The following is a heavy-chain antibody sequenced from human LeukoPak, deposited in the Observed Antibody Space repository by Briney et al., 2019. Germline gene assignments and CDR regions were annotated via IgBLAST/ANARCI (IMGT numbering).Heavy chain of an antibody. V-gene: IGHV3-30*02. J-gene: IGHJ4*02. Sequence: PGGSLRLSCAASGFTFSSYGMHWVRQAPGKGLEWVAFIRFDGSDKYYADSVKGRCTISRDTSKNTLSLQVNSLRTEDTAVYYCAKDGLLEAARVYCDSWGQGTLVTVSS. D-gene: IGHD2-15*01. CDR3: AKDGLLEAARVYCDS. CDR2: IRFDGSDK. CDR1: GFTFSSYG.